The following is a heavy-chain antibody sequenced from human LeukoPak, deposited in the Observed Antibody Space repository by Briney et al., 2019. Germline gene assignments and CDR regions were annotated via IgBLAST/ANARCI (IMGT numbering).Heavy chain of an antibody. J-gene: IGHJ4*02. Sequence: GRSLRLSCAASGFTFSSYAMHWVRQAPGKGLEWVAVISYDGSNKYYADSVKGRFTISRDNSKNTLYLQMNSLKAEDTAVYYCARDHSRTESDYWGQGTLVTVSS. CDR2: ISYDGSNK. CDR1: GFTFSSYA. D-gene: IGHD2-2*01. CDR3: ARDHSRTESDY. V-gene: IGHV3-30-3*01.